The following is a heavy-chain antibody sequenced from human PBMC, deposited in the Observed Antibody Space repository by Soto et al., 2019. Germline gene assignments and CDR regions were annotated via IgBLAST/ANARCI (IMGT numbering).Heavy chain of an antibody. CDR1: GFTFSSYS. Sequence: EVQLVESGGGLVKPGGSLRLSCAASGFTFSSYSMNWVRQAPGKGLEWVSSISSSSSYIYYADSVKGRFTISRDNAKNSPYLQMNSLRAEDTAVYYCARVPLELPDYWGQGTLVTVSS. V-gene: IGHV3-21*01. CDR2: ISSSSSYI. J-gene: IGHJ4*02. D-gene: IGHD1-7*01. CDR3: ARVPLELPDY.